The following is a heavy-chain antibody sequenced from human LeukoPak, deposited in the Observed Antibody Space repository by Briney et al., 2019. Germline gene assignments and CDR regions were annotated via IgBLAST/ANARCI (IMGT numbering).Heavy chain of an antibody. Sequence: PSETLSLTCAVYGGSFSGYYWSWIRQPPGKGLEWIGEINHSGSTNYNPSLKSRVTISVDTSKNQFSLKLSSVTAADTAVYYCARDCGGDRKRRNWFDPWGQGTLVTVSS. CDR2: INHSGST. J-gene: IGHJ5*02. CDR1: GGSFSGYY. CDR3: ARDCGGDRKRRNWFDP. D-gene: IGHD2-21*02. V-gene: IGHV4-34*01.